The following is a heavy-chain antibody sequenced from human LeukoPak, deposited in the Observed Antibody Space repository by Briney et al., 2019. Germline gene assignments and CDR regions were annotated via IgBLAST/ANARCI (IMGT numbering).Heavy chain of an antibody. D-gene: IGHD6-13*01. CDR1: GDSVSSNSAA. Sequence: SQTLSLTCAISGDSVSSNSAAWNWIRQSPSRGLEWLGRTYYRPKWYNDYAVSVKSRITINPDTSKNQFSLQLNSVTPEDTAVYYCARDRPGTTYSSSVTLDYWGQGTLVTVSS. CDR2: TYYRPKWYN. V-gene: IGHV6-1*01. J-gene: IGHJ4*02. CDR3: ARDRPGTTYSSSVTLDY.